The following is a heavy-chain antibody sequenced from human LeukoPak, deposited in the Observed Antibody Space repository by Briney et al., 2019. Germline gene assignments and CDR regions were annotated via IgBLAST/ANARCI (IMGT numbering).Heavy chain of an antibody. CDR3: ARPHPLYGSGSYVS. Sequence: SEILSLTCIVSGGSIRNYFWSWIRQPPGKGLEWIGHIYYTGSTNYNPSLKSRVTISVDTSNNQFSLKLSSVSAADTAVYYCARPHPLYGSGSYVSWGQGTLVTVSS. CDR1: GGSIRNYF. D-gene: IGHD3-10*01. J-gene: IGHJ5*02. CDR2: IYYTGST. V-gene: IGHV4-59*08.